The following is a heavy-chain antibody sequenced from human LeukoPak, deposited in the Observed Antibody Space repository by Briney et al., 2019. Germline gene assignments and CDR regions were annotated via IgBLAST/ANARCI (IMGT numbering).Heavy chain of an antibody. CDR3: AIAPYTISGAMDV. CDR1: GFTFSSYE. J-gene: IGHJ6*03. D-gene: IGHD3-3*01. V-gene: IGHV3-48*03. Sequence: HPGGSLRLSCAASGFTFSSYEMNWVRQAPGKGLEWVSYISSSCSTIYYADSVKGRSTISRDNAKNSLYLQMNSLRAEDTAVYYCAIAPYTISGAMDVWGKGTTVTVSS. CDR2: ISSSCSTI.